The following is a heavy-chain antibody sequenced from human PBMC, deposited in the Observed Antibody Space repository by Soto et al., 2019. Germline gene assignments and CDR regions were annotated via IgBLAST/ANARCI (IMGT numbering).Heavy chain of an antibody. J-gene: IGHJ4*02. CDR3: ERGDNWNDEASDY. CDR2: IWSDGNNR. D-gene: IGHD1-1*01. CDR1: GFMFSNHG. Sequence: QVQLVESGGGVVQPGRSLRLSCAASGFMFSNHGMHWVRQAAGKGLEWVAVIWSDGNNRYYADSVKGRFTISRDNSKNTLYLQMNSLRAEDTAVYSCERGDNWNDEASDYWGQGFLVTVSS. V-gene: IGHV3-33*01.